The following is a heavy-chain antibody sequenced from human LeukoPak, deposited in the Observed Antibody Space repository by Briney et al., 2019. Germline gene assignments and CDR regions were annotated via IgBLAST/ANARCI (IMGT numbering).Heavy chain of an antibody. CDR2: ISYSGST. D-gene: IGHD3-22*01. CDR3: ARVTGYVIEDYFDY. V-gene: IGHV4-59*11. CDR1: GDSISSHY. J-gene: IGHJ4*02. Sequence: SETLSLTCTVSGDSISSHYCIWIRQPPGKGLEWIGYISYSGSTNYNPSLKSRVTISVDTSKNQFSLKLRSVTAADTAVYYCARVTGYVIEDYFDYWGQGTLVTVSS.